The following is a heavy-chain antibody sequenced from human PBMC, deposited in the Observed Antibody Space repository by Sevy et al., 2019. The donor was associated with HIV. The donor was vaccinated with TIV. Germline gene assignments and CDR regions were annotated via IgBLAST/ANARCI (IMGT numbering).Heavy chain of an antibody. V-gene: IGHV3-7*03. CDR2: IKQDGSEK. CDR1: GFTFSSYW. CDR3: AKEDHDFWSGYYRRGPRGNFDY. J-gene: IGHJ4*02. D-gene: IGHD3-3*01. Sequence: GGSLRLSCAASGFTFSSYWMSWVRQAPGKGLEWVANIKQDGSEKYYVDSVKGRFTISRDNAKNSLYLQMNSLRAEDTAVYYCAKEDHDFWSGYYRRGPRGNFDYWGQGTLVTVSS.